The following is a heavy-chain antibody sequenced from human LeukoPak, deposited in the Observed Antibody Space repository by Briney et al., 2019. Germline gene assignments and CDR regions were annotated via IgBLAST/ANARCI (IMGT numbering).Heavy chain of an antibody. CDR1: GFTFSSYG. CDR2: ISYDGSNK. J-gene: IGHJ4*02. CDR3: AKMSGVVWFGELRLPFDS. D-gene: IGHD3-10*01. Sequence: GGSLRLSCAASGFTFSSYGMHWVRQAPGKGLERVAVISYDGSNKYYADSVKGRFTISRDNSMNTLYLQMNSLRAEDTAVYYCAKMSGVVWFGELRLPFDSWGQGTVVTVSS. V-gene: IGHV3-30*18.